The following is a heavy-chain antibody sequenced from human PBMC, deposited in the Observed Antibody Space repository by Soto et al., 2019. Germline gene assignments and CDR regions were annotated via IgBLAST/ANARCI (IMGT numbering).Heavy chain of an antibody. V-gene: IGHV3-9*01. CDR1: GFTFDDYA. CDR2: ISWNSGSI. D-gene: IGHD6-13*01. J-gene: IGHJ6*02. Sequence: GGSLRLSCAASGFTFDDYAMHWVRQAPGKGLEWVSGISWNSGSIGYADSVKGRFTISRDNAKNSLYLQMNSLRAEDTALYYCAKDIGGGSSCYYYYGMDVWGQGTTVTVSS. CDR3: AKDIGGGSSCYYYYGMDV.